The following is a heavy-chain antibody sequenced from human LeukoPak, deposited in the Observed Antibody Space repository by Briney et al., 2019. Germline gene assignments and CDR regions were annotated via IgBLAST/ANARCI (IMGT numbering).Heavy chain of an antibody. D-gene: IGHD1-26*01. V-gene: IGHV4-59*01. Sequence: PSETLSLTCTVSGGSMSTYYWTWIRQSPGKGLEWMGYIYHSGSTKYNPSLESRVTISVDTSKNQFSLKLRSATAADTAVYYCARRWVWSGSYRANYYMDVWGKGTTVTVSS. J-gene: IGHJ6*03. CDR3: ARRWVWSGSYRANYYMDV. CDR1: GGSMSTYY. CDR2: IYHSGST.